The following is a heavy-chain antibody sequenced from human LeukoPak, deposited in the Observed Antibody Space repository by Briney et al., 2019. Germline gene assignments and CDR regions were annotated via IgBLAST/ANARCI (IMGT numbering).Heavy chain of an antibody. J-gene: IGHJ5*02. CDR1: GYSFTSYW. V-gene: IGHV5-10-1*01. CDR2: IDPSDSYT. CDR3: ARQPYCSGGSCYPGWFDP. D-gene: IGHD2-15*01. Sequence: GESLKISCKGSGYSFTSYWISWVRQMPGKGLEWMGRIDPSDSYTNYSPSFQGHVTISADKSISTAYQQWSSLKASDTAMYYCARQPYCSGGSCYPGWFDPWGQGTLVTVSS.